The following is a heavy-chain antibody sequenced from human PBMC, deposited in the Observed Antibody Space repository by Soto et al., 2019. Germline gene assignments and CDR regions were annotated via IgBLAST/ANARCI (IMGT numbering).Heavy chain of an antibody. CDR3: ARDRSENFNSCDAFDI. Sequence: SETLSLTCPVSAGSVSTGSHYWSWIRQPPGKGLEWIAYISYTGSTNYTPSLKSRVTISVDTSKNQFSLRPDSVTAADTDVYDCARDRSENFNSCDAFDIWGQGTMVTVSS. J-gene: IGHJ3*02. V-gene: IGHV4-61*01. D-gene: IGHD1-1*01. CDR1: AGSVSTGSHY. CDR2: ISYTGST.